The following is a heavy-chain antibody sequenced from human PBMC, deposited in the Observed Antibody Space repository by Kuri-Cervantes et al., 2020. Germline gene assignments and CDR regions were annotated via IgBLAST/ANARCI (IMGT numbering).Heavy chain of an antibody. J-gene: IGHJ4*02. CDR2: IYYSGST. CDR1: GGSFSSYY. CDR3: ARVGTPYYDFWSGYYTGIGGRPFDY. Sequence: SETLSLTCAVYGGSFSSYYWSWIRQPPGKGLEWIGYIYYSGSTNYNPSLKSRVTISVDTSKNQFSLKLSSVTAADTAVYYCARVGTPYYDFWSGYYTGIGGRPFDYWGQGTLVTVSS. D-gene: IGHD3-3*01. V-gene: IGHV4-59*01.